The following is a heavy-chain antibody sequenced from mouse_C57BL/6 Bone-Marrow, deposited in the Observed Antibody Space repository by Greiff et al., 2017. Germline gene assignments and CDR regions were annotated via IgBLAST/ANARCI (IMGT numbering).Heavy chain of an antibody. D-gene: IGHD1-1*01. V-gene: IGHV5-16*01. J-gene: IGHJ4*01. CDR1: GFTFSDYY. Sequence: EVKLVESEGGLVQPGSSMKLSCTASGFTFSDYYMAWVRQVPEKGLEWVANINSDGSSTYYLDSLKSRFIISRDNAKNILYLQMSSLKSEDTATYYCARVGITTVVDYAMDYWGQRTSVTGSS. CDR3: ARVGITTVVDYAMDY. CDR2: INSDGSST.